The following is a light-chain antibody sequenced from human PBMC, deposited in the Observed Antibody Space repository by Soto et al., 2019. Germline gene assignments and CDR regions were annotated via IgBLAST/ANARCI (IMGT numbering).Light chain of an antibody. J-gene: IGKJ5*01. V-gene: IGKV1-39*01. CDR3: QQTYSTPIT. CDR1: QIIVTY. Sequence: DVQVTQSPSSLSASVGDRVTITCRTSQIIVTYLSWYQQRPGKAPTLLIYGASTLQRGVPSRFSGGGSGTDFSLTINSLQPEDSATYYCQQTYSTPITFGRGTRLDIK. CDR2: GAS.